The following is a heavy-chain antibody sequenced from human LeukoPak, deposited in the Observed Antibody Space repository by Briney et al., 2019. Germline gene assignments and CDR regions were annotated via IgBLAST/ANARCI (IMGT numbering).Heavy chain of an antibody. CDR2: IYSGGST. J-gene: IGHJ4*02. CDR3: ARDPYYDILTGNY. CDR1: GFTVSSNY. Sequence: HAGGSLRLSCAASGFTVSSNYMSWVRQAPGKGLEWVSVIYSGGSTYYADSVKGRFTISRDNSKNTLYLQMNSLRAEDTAVYYCARDPYYDILTGNYWGQGTLVTVSS. V-gene: IGHV3-66*01. D-gene: IGHD3-9*01.